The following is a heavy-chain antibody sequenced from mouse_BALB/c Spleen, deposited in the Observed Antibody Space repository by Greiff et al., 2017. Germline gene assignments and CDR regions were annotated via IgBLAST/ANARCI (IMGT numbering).Heavy chain of an antibody. D-gene: IGHD2-4*01. CDR1: GYTFPSYW. CDR2: IDPSDSYT. CDR3: ARYDYDGGAMDY. J-gene: IGHJ4*01. V-gene: IGHV1-69*02. Sequence: VQLQQPGAELVKPGASVKLSCKASGYTFPSYWMHWVKQRPGQGLEWIGEIDPSDSYTNYNQKFKGKATLTVDKSSSTAYMQLSSLTSEDSAVYYCARYDYDGGAMDYWGQGTSVTVSS.